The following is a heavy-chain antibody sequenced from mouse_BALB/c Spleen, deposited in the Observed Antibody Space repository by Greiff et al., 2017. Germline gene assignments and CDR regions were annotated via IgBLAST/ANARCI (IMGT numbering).Heavy chain of an antibody. Sequence: EVQLVESGPGLVKPSQSLSLTCTVTGYSITSDYAWNWIRQSPVNQLEWMGYISYSGSTSYNPSLYSRTSITRDTSKNQFLLQLNSVTTEDTATYYCARAYYRYDREFDYWGQGTTLTVSS. CDR3: ARAYYRYDREFDY. CDR2: ISYSGST. J-gene: IGHJ2*01. CDR1: GYSITSDYA. V-gene: IGHV3-2*02. D-gene: IGHD2-14*01.